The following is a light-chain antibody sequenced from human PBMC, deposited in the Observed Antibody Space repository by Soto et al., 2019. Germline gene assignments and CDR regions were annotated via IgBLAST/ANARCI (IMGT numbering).Light chain of an antibody. CDR2: DAS. V-gene: IGKV3-11*01. J-gene: IGKJ5*01. CDR1: QSVDIY. CDR3: PQRMLWHMT. Sequence: EIALTQSPSTLSVSPGERATLSCRASQSVDIYLAWYQQKVVQAPRLLIYDASNRATGIPARFSGGGSGKAGTLTLSSLEHEDSAIHYCPQRMLWHMTYGQLKRLEIK.